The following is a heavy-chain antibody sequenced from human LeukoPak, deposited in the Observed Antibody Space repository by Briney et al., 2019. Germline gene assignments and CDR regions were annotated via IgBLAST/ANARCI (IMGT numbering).Heavy chain of an antibody. CDR3: ARDYYVGNWFDP. CDR1: GGSISSYY. J-gene: IGHJ5*02. D-gene: IGHD3-10*02. Sequence: SETLSLTCTVSGGSISSYYWSWIRQPPGKGLEWIGYIYYSGSTNYNPSLKSRVTISVDTSKNQFSLKLSSVTAADTAVYYCARDYYVGNWFDPWGQGTLATVSS. V-gene: IGHV4-59*01. CDR2: IYYSGST.